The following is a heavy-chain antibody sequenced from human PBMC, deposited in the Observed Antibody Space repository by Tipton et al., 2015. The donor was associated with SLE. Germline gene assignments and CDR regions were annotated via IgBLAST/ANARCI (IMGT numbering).Heavy chain of an antibody. Sequence: LRLSCTVSGGSISSSSYYWGWIRQPPGKGLEWIGSIYYSGSTYYNPSLKSRVTISVDTSKNQFSLKLSSVTAADTAVYYCARHIRYDSSGGDAFDIWGQGTMVTVSS. J-gene: IGHJ3*02. CDR2: IYYSGST. CDR1: GGSISSSSYY. D-gene: IGHD3-22*01. CDR3: ARHIRYDSSGGDAFDI. V-gene: IGHV4-39*01.